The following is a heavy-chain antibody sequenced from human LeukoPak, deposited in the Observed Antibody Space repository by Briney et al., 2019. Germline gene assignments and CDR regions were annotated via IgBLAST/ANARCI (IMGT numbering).Heavy chain of an antibody. CDR2: IYYSGST. Sequence: SETLSLTCTVSGGSISSYYWSWIRQPPGKGLEWIGYIYYSGSTYYNPSLKSRVTISVDTSKNQFSLKLSSVTAADTAVYYCARGVGEAGTTSDYYYGMDVWGQGTTVTVSS. CDR3: ARGVGEAGTTSDYYYGMDV. D-gene: IGHD1-7*01. CDR1: GGSISSYY. J-gene: IGHJ6*02. V-gene: IGHV4-59*08.